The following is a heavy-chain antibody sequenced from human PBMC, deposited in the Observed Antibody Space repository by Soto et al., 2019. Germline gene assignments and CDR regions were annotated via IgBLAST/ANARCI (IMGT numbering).Heavy chain of an antibody. D-gene: IGHD2-21*02. CDR1: GFTFENHA. V-gene: IGHV3-9*01. CDR3: AKDICGGDCHSFDY. J-gene: IGHJ4*02. CDR2: VSWNSGDI. Sequence: PGGSLRLSCAGSGFTFENHAMHWVRQAPGKGLEWVSGVSWNSGDIGYADSVKGRFTISRDNAKNSLYLQMNSLRAEHTALYYCAKDICGGDCHSFDYWGQGTLVTVSS.